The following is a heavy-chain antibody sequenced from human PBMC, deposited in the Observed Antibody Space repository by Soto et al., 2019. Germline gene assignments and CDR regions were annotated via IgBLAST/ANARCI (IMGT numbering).Heavy chain of an antibody. CDR2: MYYSGNT. V-gene: IGHV4-31*03. J-gene: IGHJ4*02. CDR3: ARVNWSGYYPDY. D-gene: IGHD3-3*01. CDR1: GGSISSGGHY. Sequence: SETLSLTCTVSGGSISSGGHYWSWIRQHPGKGLEWIGYMYYSGNTFYNPSLKSRVMISKDTSENQFSLKLSSVTAADTAVYYCARVNWSGYYPDYWGQGTLVTVSS.